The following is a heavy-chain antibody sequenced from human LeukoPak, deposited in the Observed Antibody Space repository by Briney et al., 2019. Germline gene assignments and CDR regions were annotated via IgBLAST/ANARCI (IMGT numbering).Heavy chain of an antibody. CDR3: ARDTHGDILTGAHAFDI. D-gene: IGHD3-9*01. CDR2: IYYTGST. J-gene: IGHJ3*02. V-gene: IGHV4-59*01. Sequence: SETLSLTCTVSGGSISNYYWSWIRQPPGKGLEWIGYIYYTGSTNYKSSLKSRITISVDTSKNQFSLKLSSVTAADTAVYYCARDTHGDILTGAHAFDIWGQGTMVTVSS. CDR1: GGSISNYY.